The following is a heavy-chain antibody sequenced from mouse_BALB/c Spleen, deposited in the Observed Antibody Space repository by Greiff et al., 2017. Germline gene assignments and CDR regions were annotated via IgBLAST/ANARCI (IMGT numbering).Heavy chain of an antibody. CDR2: IYPGNGDT. Sequence: QVQLQQPGAELVKPGASVKMSCKASGYTFTSYNMHWVKQTPGQGLEWIGAIYPGNGDTSYNQKFKGKATLTADKSSSTAYMQLSSLTSEDSAVYYCARRNYRYETFDVWGAGTTVTVAS. V-gene: IGHV1-12*01. CDR3: ARRNYRYETFDV. CDR1: GYTFTSYN. D-gene: IGHD2-14*01. J-gene: IGHJ1*01.